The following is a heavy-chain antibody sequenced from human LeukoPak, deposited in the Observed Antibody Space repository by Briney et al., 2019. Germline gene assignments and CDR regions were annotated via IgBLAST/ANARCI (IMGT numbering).Heavy chain of an antibody. CDR1: GYTFTSYG. CDR3: ARADSGSYYYY. V-gene: IGHV1-18*01. Sequence: GASVKVCCKDSGYTFTSYGISWVRQAPGQGLELMGWISAYNGNTDYAQKFQGRVTMTTDTSTSTAYMEVRSLRSDDTAVYYCARADSGSYYYYWGQGTLVTVSS. J-gene: IGHJ4*02. D-gene: IGHD1-26*01. CDR2: ISAYNGNT.